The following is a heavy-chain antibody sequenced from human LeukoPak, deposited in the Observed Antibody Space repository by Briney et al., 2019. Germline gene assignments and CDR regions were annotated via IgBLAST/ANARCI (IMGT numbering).Heavy chain of an antibody. J-gene: IGHJ4*02. D-gene: IGHD6-13*01. CDR2: INAGNGNT. CDR3: VKIAASDTGEGY. CDR1: GYTFTSYA. Sequence: ASVKVSCKASGYTFTSYAMHWVRQAPGQRLEWMGWINAGNGNTKYSQKFQGRVTITRDTSTSTLYMELSSLRSEDTAIYYCVKIAASDTGEGYWGRGTLVTVSS. V-gene: IGHV1-3*01.